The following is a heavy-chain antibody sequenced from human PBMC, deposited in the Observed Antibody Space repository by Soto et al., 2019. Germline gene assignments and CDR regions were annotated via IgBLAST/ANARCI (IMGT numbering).Heavy chain of an antibody. CDR1: GGTFSSYA. D-gene: IGHD4-17*01. CDR3: ARDGGAAYGDYEDYYYGMDV. CDR2: IIPIFGTA. Sequence: SVKVSCKASGGTFSSYAISWVRQAPGQGLEWMGGIIPIFGTANYAQKFQGRVTITADESTSTAYMELSSLRSEDTAVYYCARDGGAAYGDYEDYYYGMDVWGQGTTVTVSS. V-gene: IGHV1-69*13. J-gene: IGHJ6*02.